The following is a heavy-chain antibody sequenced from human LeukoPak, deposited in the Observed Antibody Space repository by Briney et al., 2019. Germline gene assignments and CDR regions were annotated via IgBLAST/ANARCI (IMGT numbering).Heavy chain of an antibody. D-gene: IGHD5-18*01. V-gene: IGHV4-59*08. J-gene: IGHJ3*02. CDR2: IYYTGNT. Sequence: SETLSLTCTVSGGSISNYYWSWIRQSPGKGLEWIGYIYYTGNTNYNPSLESRVTISVDTSTNQLSLKLSSVTAADTAVYYCARPGVGSGRYGAFDIWGQGTMVTVSS. CDR1: GGSISNYY. CDR3: ARPGVGSGRYGAFDI.